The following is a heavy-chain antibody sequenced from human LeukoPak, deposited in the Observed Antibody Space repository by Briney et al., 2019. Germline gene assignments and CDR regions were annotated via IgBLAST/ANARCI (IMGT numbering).Heavy chain of an antibody. D-gene: IGHD6-13*01. Sequence: SVKVSCKASGGTFSSYAISWVRQAPGQGLEWMGGIIPIFGTANYAQKFQGRVTITADESTSTAYMELSSLRSEDTAVYYCARSEQQPGGAFDIWGQGTMVTVSS. CDR1: GGTFSSYA. CDR2: IIPIFGTA. V-gene: IGHV1-69*13. CDR3: ARSEQQPGGAFDI. J-gene: IGHJ3*02.